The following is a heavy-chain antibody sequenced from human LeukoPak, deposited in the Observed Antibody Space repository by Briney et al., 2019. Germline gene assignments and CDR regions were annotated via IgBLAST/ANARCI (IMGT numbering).Heavy chain of an antibody. CDR3: ARDGYSGSQNWFDP. CDR2: INPNSGGT. J-gene: IGHJ5*02. D-gene: IGHD1-26*01. CDR1: GYTFTGYY. V-gene: IGHV1-2*02. Sequence: GASVKVSFKASGYTFTGYYMHWVRQAPGQGLEWMGWINPNSGGTNYAQKFQGRVTMTRDTSISTAYMELSRLRSDDTAVYYCARDGYSGSQNWFDPWRQGTPVTVSS.